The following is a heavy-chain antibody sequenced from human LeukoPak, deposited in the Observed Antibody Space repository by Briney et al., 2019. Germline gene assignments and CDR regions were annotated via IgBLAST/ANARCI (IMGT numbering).Heavy chain of an antibody. CDR3: TTGNFQQFDY. D-gene: IGHD1-7*01. CDR2: IKSIPDGGTT. Sequence: GGPLRLSCEASGFTFSNAWMSWVRQAPGKGLEWVGRIKSIPDGGTTDYAAPVQDRFTISRDDSKSTLYLQMKTLKIEDTAVYYCTTGNFQQFDYWGQGTLVTVSS. J-gene: IGHJ4*02. CDR1: GFTFSNAW. V-gene: IGHV3-15*01.